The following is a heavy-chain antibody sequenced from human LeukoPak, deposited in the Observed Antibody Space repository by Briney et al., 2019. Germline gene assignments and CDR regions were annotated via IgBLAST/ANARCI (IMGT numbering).Heavy chain of an antibody. J-gene: IGHJ3*01. V-gene: IGHV3-23*01. Sequence: GGSLRLSCAASGFTFSSYAMSWVRQAPGKGLEWVSTVSGSSDTTYYADSVKGRFTISSDNSRNTLYLQMNSLIVEDTAVYYCAKERTVTTRGNAFDFWGQGTLITVSS. CDR1: GFTFSSYA. CDR2: VSGSSDTT. CDR3: AKERTVTTRGNAFDF. D-gene: IGHD4-17*01.